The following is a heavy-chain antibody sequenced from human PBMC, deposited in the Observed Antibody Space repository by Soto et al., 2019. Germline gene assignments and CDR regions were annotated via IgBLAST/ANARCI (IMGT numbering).Heavy chain of an antibody. CDR1: GFTFSSYS. CDR3: ARKSNWNYGMDV. CDR2: ISGSSAST. Sequence: LGGSLRLSCVGSGFTFSSYSMNWVRQAPGKGLEWVSSISGSSASTYSADSVKGRFTISRDNAKNSLYLQMNSLRAEDTAVYYCARKSNWNYGMDVWGQGTTVTVSS. V-gene: IGHV3-21*01. J-gene: IGHJ6*02. D-gene: IGHD3-3*01.